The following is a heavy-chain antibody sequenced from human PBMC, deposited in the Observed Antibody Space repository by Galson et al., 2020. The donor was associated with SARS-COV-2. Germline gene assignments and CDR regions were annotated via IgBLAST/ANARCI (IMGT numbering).Heavy chain of an antibody. CDR3: AHTYYYDSSGYDFDY. Sequence: SDPTLVTRTQTRTMTCTFSGFSLSTSGVGVGWSLQPPGKALEWLALIYWNDDKRYSPSLKSRLTITKDTSKNQVVLTMTNMDPVDTATYYCAHTYYYDSSGYDFDYWGQGTLVTVSS. D-gene: IGHD3-22*01. J-gene: IGHJ4*02. CDR1: GFSLSTSGVG. V-gene: IGHV2-5*01. CDR2: IYWNDDK.